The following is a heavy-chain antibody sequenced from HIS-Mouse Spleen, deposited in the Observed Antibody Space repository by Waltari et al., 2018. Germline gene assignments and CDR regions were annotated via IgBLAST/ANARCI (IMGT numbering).Heavy chain of an antibody. CDR2: INHSGST. J-gene: IGHJ4*02. V-gene: IGHV4-34*01. Sequence: QVQLQQWGAGLLKPSETLSLTCAVYGGSFSGSYLSWIRQPPGKGLEWIGEINHSGSTNYNPSLKSRVTISVDTSKNQFSLKLSSVTAADTAVYYCARGSRGYSSSWYFDYWGQGTLVTVSS. D-gene: IGHD6-13*01. CDR1: GGSFSGSY. CDR3: ARGSRGYSSSWYFDY.